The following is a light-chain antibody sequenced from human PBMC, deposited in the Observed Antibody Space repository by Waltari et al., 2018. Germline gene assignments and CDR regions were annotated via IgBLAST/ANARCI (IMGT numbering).Light chain of an antibody. CDR2: AVS. V-gene: IGLV2-23*02. Sequence: QSALTQPASVSGSPGQSITIYCTGTSSDVGSYTLVSWYQQHPGKAPKLIIYAVSKRPSGASARFSGSKSGNSASLTISGLQAEDDADYYCCSYAGSTTRWVFGGGTKLTVL. CDR3: CSYAGSTTRWV. J-gene: IGLJ3*02. CDR1: SSDVGSYTL.